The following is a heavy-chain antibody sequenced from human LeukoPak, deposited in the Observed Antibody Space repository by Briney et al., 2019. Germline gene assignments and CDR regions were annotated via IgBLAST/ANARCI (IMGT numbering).Heavy chain of an antibody. CDR2: VSSDGGTT. V-gene: IGHV3-30*18. Sequence: GGSLRLSCAASGFTFSSYGTHWVRQAPDKGLEWVTVVSSDGGTTYYTDSVKGRFTISRDNSKNTVYVQMNSLRAEDTAVYYCAKEGAVAGSMWFDLWGQGALVTVSS. CDR3: AKEGAVAGSMWFDL. D-gene: IGHD6-19*01. J-gene: IGHJ5*02. CDR1: GFTFSSYG.